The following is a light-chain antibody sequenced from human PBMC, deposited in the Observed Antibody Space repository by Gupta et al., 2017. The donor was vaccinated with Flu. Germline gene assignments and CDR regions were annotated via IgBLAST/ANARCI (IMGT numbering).Light chain of an antibody. CDR2: LGS. CDR1: QRLLHTDGYNT. J-gene: IGKJ5*01. V-gene: IGKV2-28*01. CDR3: MQSLQTRIT. Sequence: VTPGEPAATSGRSRQRLLHTDGYNTLKRYRKKRGQSPQIGIFLGSNRAAGVPDRLRGSGSGTDFTLKITRVDTEDVGVYDCMQSLQTRITFGQGTRLEIK.